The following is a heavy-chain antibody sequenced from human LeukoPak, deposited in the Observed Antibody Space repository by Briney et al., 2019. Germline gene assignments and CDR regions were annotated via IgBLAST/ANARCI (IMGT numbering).Heavy chain of an antibody. J-gene: IGHJ6*03. V-gene: IGHV3-64*01. CDR1: GFTFSSYA. CDR2: ISSNGGST. Sequence: GGSLRLSCAASGFTFSSYAMHWVRQAPGKGLEYVSAISSNGGSTYYANSVKGRFTISRDNSKNTLYLQMNSLRAEDTAVYYCASGGGSSTSCYLTSYYYYYMDVWGKGTTVTISS. CDR3: ASGGGSSTSCYLTSYYYYYMDV. D-gene: IGHD2-2*01.